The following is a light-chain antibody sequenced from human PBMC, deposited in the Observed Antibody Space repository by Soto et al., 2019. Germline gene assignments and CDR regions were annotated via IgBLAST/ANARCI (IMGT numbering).Light chain of an antibody. Sequence: EIVLTQSPAPLSLSPGERATLSCRASQSVSSYLAWYQQKPGQAPMLLISDASNRATGIPARFSGSGSGTDFTLTSSRLEPDDFEVYYCQQRVDWPSTFGGGTKVQIK. CDR3: QQRVDWPST. CDR2: DAS. V-gene: IGKV3-11*01. J-gene: IGKJ4*01. CDR1: QSVSSY.